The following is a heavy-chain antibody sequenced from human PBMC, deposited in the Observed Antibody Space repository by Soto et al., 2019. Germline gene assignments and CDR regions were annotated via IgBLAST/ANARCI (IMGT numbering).Heavy chain of an antibody. D-gene: IGHD2-15*01. CDR1: GFTFSYYY. CDR2: IDNSGTIK. J-gene: IGHJ4*02. CDR3: ARIEGDCSGGSCYSGGFDY. V-gene: IGHV3-11*01. Sequence: PEGSLRLSCAASGFTFSYYYMTWIRQSPGKGLEWVSYIDNSGTIKYYADSVKGRFTISRDNNKNSLSLQMNSLGAEDTDIYYCARIEGDCSGGSCYSGGFDYWGQGALVTVSS.